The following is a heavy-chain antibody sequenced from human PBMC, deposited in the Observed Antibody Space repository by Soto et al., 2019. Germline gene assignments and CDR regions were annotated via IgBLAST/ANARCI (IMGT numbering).Heavy chain of an antibody. Sequence: GESLKISCKGSGYSFTSYWIGWVRQMPGKGLEWMGIIYPGDSDTRYSPSFQGQVTISADKSISTAYLQWSSLKASDTAMYYCARLTPLTFGGVIERDAFDIWGQGTMVTVSS. V-gene: IGHV5-51*01. CDR1: GYSFTSYW. CDR2: IYPGDSDT. J-gene: IGHJ3*02. CDR3: ARLTPLTFGGVIERDAFDI. D-gene: IGHD3-16*02.